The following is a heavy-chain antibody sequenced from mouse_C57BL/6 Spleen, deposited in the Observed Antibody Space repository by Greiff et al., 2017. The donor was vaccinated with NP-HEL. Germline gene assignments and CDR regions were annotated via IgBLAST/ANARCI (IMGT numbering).Heavy chain of an antibody. CDR3: ARLGDYDGYYAMDY. J-gene: IGHJ4*01. V-gene: IGHV1-39*01. CDR2: INPNYGTT. D-gene: IGHD2-4*01. Sequence: EVQLQQSGPELVKPGASVKISCKASGYSFTDYNMNWVKQSNGKSLEWIGVINPNYGTTSYNQKFKDKATLTVDQSSSTAYMQLNSLTSEDSAVYYCARLGDYDGYYAMDYWGQGTSVTVSS. CDR1: GYSFTDYN.